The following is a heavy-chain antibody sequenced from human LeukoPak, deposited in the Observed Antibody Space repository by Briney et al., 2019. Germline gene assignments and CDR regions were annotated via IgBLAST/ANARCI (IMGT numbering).Heavy chain of an antibody. D-gene: IGHD2-2*01. CDR3: ARDLSPTRPRYCSSTSCPSHYYYYGMDV. J-gene: IGHJ6*02. CDR2: INPNSGGT. Sequence: ASVKVSCKASGYTFTGYYMHWVRQAPGQGLEWKGWINPNSGGTNYAQKFQGRVTMTRDTSISTAYMELSRLRSDDTAVYYCARDLSPTRPRYCSSTSCPSHYYYYGMDVWGQGTTVTVSS. CDR1: GYTFTGYY. V-gene: IGHV1-2*02.